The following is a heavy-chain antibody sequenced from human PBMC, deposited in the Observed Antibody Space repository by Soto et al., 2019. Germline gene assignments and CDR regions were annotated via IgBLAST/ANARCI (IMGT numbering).Heavy chain of an antibody. CDR1: GGTFSSYA. CDR3: ARDPRYDYGGIADY. D-gene: IGHD4-17*01. J-gene: IGHJ4*02. CDR2: IIPIFGTA. Sequence: QVQLVQSGAEVKKAGSSVKVSCKASGGTFSSYAISWVRQAPGQGLEWMGGIIPIFGTANYAQKFQGRVTITADESTSTAYMELSSLRSEDTAVYYCARDPRYDYGGIADYWGQGTLVTVSS. V-gene: IGHV1-69*01.